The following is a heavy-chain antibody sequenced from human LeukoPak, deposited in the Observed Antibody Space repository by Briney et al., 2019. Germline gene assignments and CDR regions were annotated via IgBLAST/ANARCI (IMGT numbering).Heavy chain of an antibody. V-gene: IGHV1-18*01. CDR1: GYTFTSYG. CDR3: ARSHPVLRFFDY. CDR2: ISAYNGNT. D-gene: IGHD2-15*01. Sequence: ASVKVSCKASGYTFTSYGISWVRQAPGQGLEWMGWISAYNGNTNYAQKLQGRVTMTTDTSTTTAYMELRSLRSDDTAVYYCARSHPVLRFFDYWGQGTLVTVSS. J-gene: IGHJ4*02.